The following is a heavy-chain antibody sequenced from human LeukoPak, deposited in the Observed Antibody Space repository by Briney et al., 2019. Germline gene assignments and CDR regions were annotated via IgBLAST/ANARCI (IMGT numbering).Heavy chain of an antibody. J-gene: IGHJ4*02. CDR2: IYYSGST. Sequence: KTSETLSLTCTVSGGSIRSYYWSWIRQPPGKGLEWIGYIYYSGSTNYNPSLKSRVTISVDTSKNQFSLKLSSVTAADTAVYYCARGGQWLAPDYWGQGTLVTVSS. CDR3: ARGGQWLAPDY. CDR1: GGSIRSYY. D-gene: IGHD6-19*01. V-gene: IGHV4-59*01.